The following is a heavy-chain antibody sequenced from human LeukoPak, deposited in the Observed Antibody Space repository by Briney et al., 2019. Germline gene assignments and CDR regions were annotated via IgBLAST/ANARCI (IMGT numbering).Heavy chain of an antibody. CDR1: GFTFSSYW. CDR3: AREGLDIVVVTRYYYYYYMDV. D-gene: IGHD2-21*02. CDR2: IKQDGSEK. Sequence: GGSLRLSCAASGFTFSSYWMSWVRQAPGKGLEWVANIKQDGSEKYYVDSVKGRFTISRDNAKNSLYLQMNSLRAEDTAVYYCAREGLDIVVVTRYYYYYYMDVWGKGTTVTISS. J-gene: IGHJ6*03. V-gene: IGHV3-7*01.